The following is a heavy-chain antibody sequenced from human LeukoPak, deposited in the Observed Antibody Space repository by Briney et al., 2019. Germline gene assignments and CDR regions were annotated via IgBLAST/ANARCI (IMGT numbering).Heavy chain of an antibody. D-gene: IGHD3-10*01. CDR1: GFTFSSYA. CDR2: ISDSGGYT. Sequence: PGGSLRLSCAASGFTFSSYAMSWVRQAPGKGLEWVSAISDSGGYTYYADSVKGRFTISRDNSKNTLYLQMNSLRAEDTAVYYCAIGYGSGRPGNWFDPWGQGTPVTVSS. J-gene: IGHJ5*02. V-gene: IGHV3-23*01. CDR3: AIGYGSGRPGNWFDP.